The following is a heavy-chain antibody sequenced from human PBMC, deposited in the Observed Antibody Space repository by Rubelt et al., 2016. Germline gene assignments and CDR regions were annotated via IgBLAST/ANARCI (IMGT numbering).Heavy chain of an antibody. D-gene: IGHD6-13*01. CDR2: INQDGGER. J-gene: IGHJ4*02. V-gene: IGHV3-7*02. CDR3: ARSSSANDY. Sequence: DEQLVVSGGDLVQPGGSLRLSCAASGFTFSSYAMSWVRQAPGKGLEWVANINQDGGERYDVDSVKGRFTISRDNAKNSLYLQMNSLRAEDTAVYYCARSSSANDYWGQGTLVTVSS. CDR1: GFTFSSYA.